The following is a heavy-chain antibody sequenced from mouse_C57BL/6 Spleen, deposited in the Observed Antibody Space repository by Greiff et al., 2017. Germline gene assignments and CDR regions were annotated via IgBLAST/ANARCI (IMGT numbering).Heavy chain of an antibody. J-gene: IGHJ2*01. CDR2: ISDGGSYT. D-gene: IGHD2-3*01. CDR1: GFTFSSYA. CDR3: ARDDAHFDY. Sequence: EVQGVESGGGLVKPGGSLKLSCAASGFTFSSYAMSWVRQTPEKRLEWVATISDGGSYTYYPDNVKGRFTISRDNAKNNLYLQMSHLKSEDTAMYYCARDDAHFDYWGQGTTLTVSS. V-gene: IGHV5-4*01.